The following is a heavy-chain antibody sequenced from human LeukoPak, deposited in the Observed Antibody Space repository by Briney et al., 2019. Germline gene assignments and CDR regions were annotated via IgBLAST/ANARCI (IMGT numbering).Heavy chain of an antibody. D-gene: IGHD5-24*01. CDR2: IVGSGYST. Sequence: GGSLKLSCAASGFPFGSYAMTWGRQAPGKGLDWVSAIVGSGYSTYYAASVKGRFTISRDNSKNTVYLQMDSLRAEDTAAYFCVRGRHYFDYWGQGALVTVSS. J-gene: IGHJ4*02. CDR3: VRGRHYFDY. CDR1: GFPFGSYA. V-gene: IGHV3-23*01.